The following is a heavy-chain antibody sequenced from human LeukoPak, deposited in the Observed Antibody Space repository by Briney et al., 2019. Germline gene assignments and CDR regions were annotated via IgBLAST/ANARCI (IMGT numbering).Heavy chain of an antibody. J-gene: IGHJ4*02. Sequence: GGSLRLSCAASGFTFSSYAMHWVRQAPGKGLEWVAVISYDGSNKYYADSVKGRFTISRDNSKNTLYLQMNSLRAEDTAVYYCARDDRLGIAVAAGYWGQGTLVTVSS. CDR2: ISYDGSNK. D-gene: IGHD6-19*01. CDR3: ARDDRLGIAVAAGY. CDR1: GFTFSSYA. V-gene: IGHV3-30-3*01.